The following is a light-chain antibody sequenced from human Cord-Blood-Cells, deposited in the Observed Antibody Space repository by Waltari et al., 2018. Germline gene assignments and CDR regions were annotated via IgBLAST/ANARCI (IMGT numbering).Light chain of an antibody. J-gene: IGLJ3*02. CDR2: DTS. CDR1: TGAVTSAHY. V-gene: IGLV7-46*01. Sequence: QAVVTQEPSLPVSPGGTVTLTCASSTGAVTSAHYPYWFQQKPGQAPRTLFYDTSNKHSWTPARFSGSRLGGKAALTLSGAQPEDEAEYYCLLAYGGARVFGGGTKLTVL. CDR3: LLAYGGARV.